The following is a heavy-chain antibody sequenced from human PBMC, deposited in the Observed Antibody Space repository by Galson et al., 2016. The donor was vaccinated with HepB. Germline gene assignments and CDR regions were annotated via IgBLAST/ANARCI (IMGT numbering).Heavy chain of an antibody. J-gene: IGHJ4*02. CDR2: IYKSGST. CDR3: ARQGIYYDSSGYLYYFDS. V-gene: IGHV4-39*01. D-gene: IGHD3-22*01. CDR1: GGSISSSGYY. Sequence: SETLSLTCTVSGGSISSSGYYWGWIRQPPGKGLEWIGSIYKSGSTYFNPSLKSRVIISVDTSNHQFSLKLSSVTAADTAMYYCARQGIYYDSSGYLYYFDSWGQGTLVPVSS.